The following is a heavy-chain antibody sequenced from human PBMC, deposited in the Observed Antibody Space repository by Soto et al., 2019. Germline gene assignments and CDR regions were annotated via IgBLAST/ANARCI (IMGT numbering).Heavy chain of an antibody. D-gene: IGHD2-2*01. Sequence: QLQLQESGPGLVKPSETLSLTCTVSGGSISSSSYYWGWIHQPPGKGLEWIGSIYYSGSTYYNPSLKSRVTISVDTSKNQFSLKLSSVTAADTAVYYCARQTPAALPRTYNWFDPWGQGTLVTVSS. CDR2: IYYSGST. J-gene: IGHJ5*02. V-gene: IGHV4-39*01. CDR1: GGSISSSSYY. CDR3: ARQTPAALPRTYNWFDP.